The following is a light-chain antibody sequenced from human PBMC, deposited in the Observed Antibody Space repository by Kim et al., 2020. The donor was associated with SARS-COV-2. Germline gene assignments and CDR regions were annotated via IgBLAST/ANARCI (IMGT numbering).Light chain of an antibody. J-gene: IGKJ2*01. CDR2: SAA. Sequence: PASSSCRSSQSLLHSSGYNYLDGYLQKPGQSPQLLIHSAANRASGVPDRFSGSGSGTDFTLKISRVEAEDVGVYYCMQALQTPPYTFGQGTKLEI. V-gene: IGKV2-28*01. CDR3: MQALQTPPYT. CDR1: QSLLHSSGYNY.